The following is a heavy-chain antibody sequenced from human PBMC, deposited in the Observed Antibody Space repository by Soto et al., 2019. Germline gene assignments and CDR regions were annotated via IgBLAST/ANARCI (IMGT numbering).Heavy chain of an antibody. V-gene: IGHV3-23*01. CDR1: GFTFSNYA. Sequence: EVQLLESGGGLVQPGGSLRLSCAASGFTFSNYAVTWVRQAPGKGLEWVSTISGSGGSTYYADSVKGRFTISRDNSKNTLYRQMNSLRAEDTAVYYCAKEQGSSWYEIDYWGQGTLVTVSS. D-gene: IGHD6-13*01. J-gene: IGHJ4*02. CDR2: ISGSGGST. CDR3: AKEQGSSWYEIDY.